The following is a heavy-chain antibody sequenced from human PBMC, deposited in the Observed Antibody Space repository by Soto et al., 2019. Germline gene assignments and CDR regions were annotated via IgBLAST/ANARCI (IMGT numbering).Heavy chain of an antibody. V-gene: IGHV4-4*02. CDR2: IYHTGSS. CDR1: GASISTNNW. D-gene: IGHD6-13*01. CDR3: ARVVEDIAAAANNWFDP. J-gene: IGHJ5*02. Sequence: SETLSLTCAVSGASISTNNWWTWARQPPGKGLEWIGEIYHTGSSNYNPSLKNRVTISVDKSKNQFSLTLSSVTAADTAVYYCARVVEDIAAAANNWFDPWGQGTLVTVS.